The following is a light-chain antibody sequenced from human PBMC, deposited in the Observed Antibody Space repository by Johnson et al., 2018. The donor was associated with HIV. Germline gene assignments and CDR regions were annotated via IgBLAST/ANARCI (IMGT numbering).Light chain of an antibody. CDR1: SSNIGNNY. J-gene: IGLJ1*01. Sequence: QSLLTQPPSVSAAPGQKVTISCSGSSSNIGNNYVSWYQQLPGTAPKLLIYENNKRPSGIPDRFSGSKSGTSATLGITGLQTGDEADYYCGKWDSSLSAYVFGTGTKVTVL. CDR3: GKWDSSLSAYV. CDR2: ENN. V-gene: IGLV1-51*02.